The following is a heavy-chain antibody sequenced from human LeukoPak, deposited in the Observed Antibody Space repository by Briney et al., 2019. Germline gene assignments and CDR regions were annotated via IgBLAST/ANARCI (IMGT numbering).Heavy chain of an antibody. V-gene: IGHV4-4*09. CDR3: ARHYWSGCRGPRFDP. D-gene: IGHD3-3*02. CDR1: GGSISSYY. Sequence: PSETLSLTCTVSGGSISSYYWSWIRQPPGKGLEWIGYIYTSGSTNYNPSLKSRVTISVDTSKNQFSLKLSSVTAADTAVYYCARHYWSGCRGPRFDPWGQGTLVTVSS. J-gene: IGHJ5*02. CDR2: IYTSGST.